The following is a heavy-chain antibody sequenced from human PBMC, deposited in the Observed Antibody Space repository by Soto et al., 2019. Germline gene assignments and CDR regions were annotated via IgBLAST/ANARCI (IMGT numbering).Heavy chain of an antibody. CDR2: IYWDDDK. V-gene: IGHV2-5*02. D-gene: IGHD3-10*01. Sequence: QITLKESGPTLVKPTQTLTLTCTFSGFSLSTSGVGVGWIRQPPGEALGWLALIYWDDDKRYSPSLKSRLTITKDPSKNQVLLTMTNMDPVDTGTYFCEQRSQIYGCLPYCGQGALVTVSS. J-gene: IGHJ4*02. CDR1: GFSLSTSGVG. CDR3: EQRSQIYGCLPY.